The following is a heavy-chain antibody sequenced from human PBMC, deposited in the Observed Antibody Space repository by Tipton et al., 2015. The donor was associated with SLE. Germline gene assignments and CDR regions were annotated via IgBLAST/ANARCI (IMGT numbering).Heavy chain of an antibody. J-gene: IGHJ6*03. CDR1: GFSFSRYA. Sequence: SLRLSCSASGFSFSRYAMHWVRQAPGKGLEWLGFILSTAYGGTTEYAASVEGRFTISRDDSKNIAYLQMNSLKTEDTALYYCARGGWELLFHYYYCYMDVWGKGTTVTVSS. D-gene: IGHD3-16*02. V-gene: IGHV3-49*04. CDR3: ARGGWELLFHYYYCYMDV. CDR2: ILSTAYGGTT.